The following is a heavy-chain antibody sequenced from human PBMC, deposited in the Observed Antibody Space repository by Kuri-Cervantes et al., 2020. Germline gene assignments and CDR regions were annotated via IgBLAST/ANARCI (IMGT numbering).Heavy chain of an antibody. CDR1: GFTFGDYA. CDR3: TRALLYHYYYYYMDV. Sequence: GGSLRLSCTASGFTFGDYAMSWVRQAPGKGLEWVGFIRSKAYGGTTEYAASVKGRFTISRDDSKSIAYLQMNSLKAEDTAVYYCTRALLYHYYYYYMDVWGKGTTVTVSS. J-gene: IGHJ6*03. CDR2: IRSKAYGGTT. D-gene: IGHD2-2*02. V-gene: IGHV3-49*04.